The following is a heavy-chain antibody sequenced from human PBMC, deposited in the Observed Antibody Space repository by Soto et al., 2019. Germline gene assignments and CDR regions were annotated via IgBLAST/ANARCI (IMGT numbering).Heavy chain of an antibody. CDR2: ISATT. CDR1: GFSFSSYA. D-gene: IGHD3-10*01. CDR3: VGSSSWSYRTGLDV. J-gene: IGHJ6*02. Sequence: EVQLLESGGDLVQPGGSLRLSCAASGFSFSSYAMTWVRQPPGKGLEWVSGISATTDYADSVKGRFTISRDNPKNTVDLQINSLRAEDTALYYCVGSSSWSYRTGLDVWGQGTTVTVSS. V-gene: IGHV3-23*01.